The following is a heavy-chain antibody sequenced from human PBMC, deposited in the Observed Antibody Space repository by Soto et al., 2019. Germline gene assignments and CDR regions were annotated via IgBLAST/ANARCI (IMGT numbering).Heavy chain of an antibody. V-gene: IGHV3-30*18. CDR3: AKALTARQGIAVAGSDY. D-gene: IGHD6-19*01. CDR1: GFTFSSYG. CDR2: ISYDGSNK. J-gene: IGHJ4*02. Sequence: PGGSLRLSCAASGFTFSSYGMHWVRQAPGKGLEWVAVISYDGSNKYYADSVKGRFTISRDNSKNTLYLQMNSLRAEDTAVYYCAKALTARQGIAVAGSDYWGQGTLVTVSS.